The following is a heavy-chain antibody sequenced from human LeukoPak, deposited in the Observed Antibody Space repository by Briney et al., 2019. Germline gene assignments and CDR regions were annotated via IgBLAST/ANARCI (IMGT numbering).Heavy chain of an antibody. CDR2: IYSGGST. CDR1: GFTFSDYY. Sequence: GGSLRLSCAASGFTFSDYYMSWVRQAPGRGLEWVSVIYSGGSTYYADSVKGRFTISRDNSKNTLYLQMNSLRAEDTAVYYCASRIIIPYYFDYWGQGTLVTVSS. V-gene: IGHV3-66*01. D-gene: IGHD3-10*01. J-gene: IGHJ4*02. CDR3: ASRIIIPYYFDY.